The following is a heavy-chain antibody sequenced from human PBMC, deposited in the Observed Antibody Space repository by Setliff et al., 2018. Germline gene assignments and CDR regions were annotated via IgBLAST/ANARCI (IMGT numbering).Heavy chain of an antibody. D-gene: IGHD5-18*01. J-gene: IGHJ5*01. CDR2: FSSRNDYI. V-gene: IGHV3-21*01. CDR1: GFSFSNYA. CDR3: ARSPGWIPWFDS. Sequence: RLSCEASGFSFSNYAMNWVRQAPGKGLEWVASFSSRNDYIYHADSVKGRFTISRDNAKTSLYLQMDSLRAEDTAVYFCARSPGWIPWFDSWGQGTLVTVSS.